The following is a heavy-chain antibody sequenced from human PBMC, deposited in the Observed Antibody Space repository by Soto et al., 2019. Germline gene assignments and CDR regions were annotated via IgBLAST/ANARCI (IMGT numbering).Heavy chain of an antibody. CDR2: MSPNSGST. Sequence: ASVKFSCKASGYTFTSYDINWVRQATGQGLEWMGWMSPNSGSTGYAQKFQGRVTMTRDTSISTAYMELSSLRSEDTAVYYCARQWELSGYYYGMDVWGQGTTVTVSS. D-gene: IGHD1-26*01. CDR1: GYTFTSYD. V-gene: IGHV1-8*01. CDR3: ARQWELSGYYYGMDV. J-gene: IGHJ6*02.